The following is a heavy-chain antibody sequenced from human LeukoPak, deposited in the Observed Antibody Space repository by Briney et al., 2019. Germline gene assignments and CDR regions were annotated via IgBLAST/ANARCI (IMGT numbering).Heavy chain of an antibody. CDR1: GGSISSYY. V-gene: IGHV4-59*12. CDR2: MYYSGST. CDR3: ASQLEDAFDI. Sequence: SETLSLTCTVSGGSISSYYWSWIRQPPGKGLEWIGYMYYSGSTNYNPSLKSRVTISVDTSKNQFSLKLSSVTAADTAVYYCASQLEDAFDIWGQGTMVTVSS. J-gene: IGHJ3*02. D-gene: IGHD1-1*01.